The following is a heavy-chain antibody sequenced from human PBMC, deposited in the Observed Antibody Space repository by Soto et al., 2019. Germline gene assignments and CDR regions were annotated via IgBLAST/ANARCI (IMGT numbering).Heavy chain of an antibody. Sequence: GASVKVSCKASGYTFTSYDINWVRQATGQGLEWMGWMNPNSGNTGYAQKFQGRVTMTRNTSISTAYMELSSLRSEDTAVYYCARRNRGVTNYYYGMDVWGQGTTVTVSS. CDR3: ARRNRGVTNYYYGMDV. J-gene: IGHJ6*02. D-gene: IGHD4-17*01. V-gene: IGHV1-8*01. CDR2: MNPNSGNT. CDR1: GYTFTSYD.